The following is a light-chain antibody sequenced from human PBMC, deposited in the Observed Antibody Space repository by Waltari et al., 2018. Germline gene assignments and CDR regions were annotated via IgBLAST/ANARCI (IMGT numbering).Light chain of an antibody. CDR3: QQYNNYPWT. CDR2: EAS. V-gene: IGKV1-5*03. CDR1: RNVKSC. J-gene: IGKJ1*01. Sequence: DIQMTQSPSTLSASIGDSVTIICRASRNVKSCLAWYQQKPGKAPKLLIYEASGLQSGVPSRFSGSGSGTEFTLTSSGLQPDDFASYYCQQYNNYPWTFGQGTKVEIK.